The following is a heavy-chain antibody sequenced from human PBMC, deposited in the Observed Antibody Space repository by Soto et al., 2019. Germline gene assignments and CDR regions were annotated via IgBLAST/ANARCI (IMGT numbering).Heavy chain of an antibody. J-gene: IGHJ3*02. Sequence: GGSLRLSCAASGFTFSDYYMSWIRQAPGKGLEWVSYISSSSSYTNYADSVKGRFTISRDNAKNSLYLQMNSLRAEDTAVYYCASLDSSGYHDAFDIWGQGTMVTVSS. CDR3: ASLDSSGYHDAFDI. V-gene: IGHV3-11*06. CDR1: GFTFSDYY. CDR2: ISSSSSYT. D-gene: IGHD3-22*01.